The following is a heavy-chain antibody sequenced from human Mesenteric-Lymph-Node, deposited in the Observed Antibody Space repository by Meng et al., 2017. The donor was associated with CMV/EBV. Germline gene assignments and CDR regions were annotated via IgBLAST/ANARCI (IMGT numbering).Heavy chain of an antibody. D-gene: IGHD2-15*01. CDR2: LYNGGSA. V-gene: IGHV3-66*02. CDR3: AKGGDY. CDR1: GFTFSSFT. J-gene: IGHJ4*02. Sequence: GGSLRLSCEASGFTFSSFTMNWVRQAPGKGLEWVSILYNGGSAYNADSVKGRFTISRDNSKNTLYLQMNSLRVEDTAVYYCAKGGDYWGQGTLVTVSS.